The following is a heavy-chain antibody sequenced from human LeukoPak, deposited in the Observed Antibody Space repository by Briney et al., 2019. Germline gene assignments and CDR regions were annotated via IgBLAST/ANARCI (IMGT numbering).Heavy chain of an antibody. Sequence: PGGSLRLSCAGSGYTFSSYWMHWVRQAPGKGLVWVSGINTDESSTNYADSVKGRFTISRQNAKNTLYLQMDSLGDEDTAVFYCGLSMVRALSPDYWGQGTLVTVSS. CDR3: GLSMVRALSPDY. V-gene: IGHV3-74*01. D-gene: IGHD3-10*01. CDR1: GYTFSSYW. J-gene: IGHJ4*02. CDR2: INTDESST.